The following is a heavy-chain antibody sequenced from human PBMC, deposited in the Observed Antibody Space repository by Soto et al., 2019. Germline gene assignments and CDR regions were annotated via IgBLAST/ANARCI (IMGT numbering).Heavy chain of an antibody. Sequence: QVQLVQSGAEVKKPGSSVKVSCKASGGTFSSYTISWVRQAPGQGLEWMGRIIPILGIANYAQKFQGRVTITADKSTXXAXMXXSSLRSEDTAVYYCASPPPYCSSTSCYTDKNWFDPWGQGTLVTVSS. J-gene: IGHJ5*02. CDR3: ASPPPYCSSTSCYTDKNWFDP. V-gene: IGHV1-69*02. D-gene: IGHD2-2*02. CDR1: GGTFSSYT. CDR2: IIPILGIA.